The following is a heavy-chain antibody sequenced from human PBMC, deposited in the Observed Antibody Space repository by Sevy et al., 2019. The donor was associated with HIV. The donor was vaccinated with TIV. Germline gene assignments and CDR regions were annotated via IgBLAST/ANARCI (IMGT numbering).Heavy chain of an antibody. CDR2: FDPEDGDPGDGKP. Sequence: ASVKVSCKVSGYTLAKFSIHWVRQAPGKGLEWMTSFDPEDGDPGDGKPIYAQKFLGRVTMTEDTSKDTAYMELNSLRSDDTAVYYCATTKDYYDSSGYPFDYWGQGTLVTVSS. V-gene: IGHV1-24*01. CDR3: ATTKDYYDSSGYPFDY. J-gene: IGHJ4*02. D-gene: IGHD3-22*01. CDR1: GYTLAKFS.